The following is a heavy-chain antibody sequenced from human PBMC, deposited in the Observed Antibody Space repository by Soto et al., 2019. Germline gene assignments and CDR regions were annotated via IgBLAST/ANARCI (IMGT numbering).Heavy chain of an antibody. V-gene: IGHV4-31*03. CDR3: AGDAGSGYYSY. D-gene: IGHD3-22*01. CDR1: GGSISSGGYY. J-gene: IGHJ4*02. CDR2: IYYRGCT. Sequence: QVQLQESGPGLVKPSQTLSLTCTVSGGSISSGGYYWSWIRQHPGKGLEWIGYIYYRGCTYYNPSLQSRVTLSGDTSKNQFSLKLSSVTAADPAVYYCAGDAGSGYYSYWGQGTLVNVSS.